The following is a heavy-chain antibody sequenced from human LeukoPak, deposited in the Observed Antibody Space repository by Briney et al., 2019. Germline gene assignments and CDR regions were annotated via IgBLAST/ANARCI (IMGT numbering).Heavy chain of an antibody. D-gene: IGHD5-18*01. Sequence: PSETLSLTCTVSGGSISSSSYYWSWIRQPPGKGLEWSGYIYYSGSTNYNPSLKSRVTISVDTSKNQFSLKLSSVTAADTAMYYCARDSYSYGPSFDYWGQGTLVTVSS. CDR1: GGSISSSSYY. CDR2: IYYSGST. CDR3: ARDSYSYGPSFDY. J-gene: IGHJ4*02. V-gene: IGHV4-61*01.